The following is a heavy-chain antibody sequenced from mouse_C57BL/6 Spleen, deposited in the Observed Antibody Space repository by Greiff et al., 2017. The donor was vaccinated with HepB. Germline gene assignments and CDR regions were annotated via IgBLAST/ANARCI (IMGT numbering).Heavy chain of an antibody. CDR3: TTGGNYVKGNFDY. J-gene: IGHJ2*01. Sequence: VQLQQSGAELVRPGASVKLSCTASGFNIKDYYMHWVKQRPEQGLEWIGRIDPEDGDTEYAPKFQGKATMTADTSSNTAYLQLSSLTSEDTAVYYCTTGGNYVKGNFDYWGQGTTLTVSS. V-gene: IGHV14-1*01. CDR1: GFNIKDYY. D-gene: IGHD2-1*01. CDR2: IDPEDGDT.